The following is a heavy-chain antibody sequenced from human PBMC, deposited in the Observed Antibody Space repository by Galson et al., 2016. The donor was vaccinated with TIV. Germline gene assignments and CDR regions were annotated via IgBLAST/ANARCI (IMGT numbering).Heavy chain of an antibody. V-gene: IGHV1-46*01. J-gene: IGHJ4*02. CDR3: AVWSNIYCFAL. CDR2: IDPSGGGT. CDR1: GYTFINYY. Sequence: SVKVSCKASGYTFINYYMHWVRQAPGQGLEWVGVIDPSGGGTTYAQKFQGRVAMTRDTSTNTVYMDLSNLRSDDTAVFYCAVWSNIYCFALWGQGTLITVSS. D-gene: IGHD2-2*01.